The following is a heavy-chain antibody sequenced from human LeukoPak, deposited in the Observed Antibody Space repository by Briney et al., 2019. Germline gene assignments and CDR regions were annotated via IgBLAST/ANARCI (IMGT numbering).Heavy chain of an antibody. D-gene: IGHD5-18*01. Sequence: SETLSLTCTVSGGSISSSSYYWGWIRQPPGKGLEWIGSIYYSGSTYYNPSLKSRFTISVDTSKNQFSLKLSSVTAADTAVYYCARTHTAWDAFDIWGQGTMVTVSS. CDR3: ARTHTAWDAFDI. CDR1: GGSISSSSYY. CDR2: IYYSGST. V-gene: IGHV4-39*01. J-gene: IGHJ3*02.